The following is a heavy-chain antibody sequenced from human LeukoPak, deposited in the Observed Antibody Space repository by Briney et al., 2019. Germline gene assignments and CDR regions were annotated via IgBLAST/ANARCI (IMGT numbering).Heavy chain of an antibody. J-gene: IGHJ4*02. CDR2: INSDGSRT. CDR1: GFTFSKYW. D-gene: IGHD3-3*01. CDR3: VREIL. V-gene: IGHV3-74*01. Sequence: SGGSLRLSCAASGFTFSKYWMHWVRQAPGKGLVWVSRINSDGSRTTYADFVKGRFTISRDNAKNTLYLQMNSLRAEDTAVYYCVREILWGQGTLVTVSS.